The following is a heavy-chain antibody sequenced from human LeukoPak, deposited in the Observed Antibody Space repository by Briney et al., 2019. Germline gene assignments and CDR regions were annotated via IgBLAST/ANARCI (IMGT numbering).Heavy chain of an antibody. D-gene: IGHD3-10*01. Sequence: SETLSLTCTVSGVSISSYYWSWIRQPPGKGLEWIGYVYYSGSTNYNPSLEGRVTISVNTSMTQFSLKLSSVTAADTAVYYCARGYGSGSYFYYWGQGTLVTVSS. V-gene: IGHV4-59*01. J-gene: IGHJ4*02. CDR2: VYYSGST. CDR3: ARGYGSGSYFYY. CDR1: GVSISSYY.